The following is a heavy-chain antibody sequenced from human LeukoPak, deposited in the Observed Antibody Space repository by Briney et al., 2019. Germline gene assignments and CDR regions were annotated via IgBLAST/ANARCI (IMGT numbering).Heavy chain of an antibody. Sequence: SETLSLTCTVSGGSISSSSYHWGWISQTPGKGLEWIRSTYYSGSTYYNPSLKSRVTISVDTSKNQFSLKLSSVTAADTAVYYCARPSPYYYDSSGYAYYFDYWGQGTLVTVSS. D-gene: IGHD3-22*01. CDR2: TYYSGST. CDR1: GGSISSSSYH. J-gene: IGHJ4*02. V-gene: IGHV4-39*01. CDR3: ARPSPYYYDSSGYAYYFDY.